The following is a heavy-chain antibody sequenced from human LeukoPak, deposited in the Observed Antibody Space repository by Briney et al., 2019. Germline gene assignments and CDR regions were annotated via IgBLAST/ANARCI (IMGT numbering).Heavy chain of an antibody. J-gene: IGHJ4*02. CDR3: ARGPGVVVAATPDY. D-gene: IGHD2-15*01. CDR1: GYTFTSYG. Sequence: ASVKVSCKASGYTFTSYGISWVRQAPGQGLEWMGWISAYNGNTNYAQKLQGRVTMTTDTPTSTADMELRSLRSDDTAVYYCARGPGVVVAATPDYWGQGTLVTVSS. CDR2: ISAYNGNT. V-gene: IGHV1-18*01.